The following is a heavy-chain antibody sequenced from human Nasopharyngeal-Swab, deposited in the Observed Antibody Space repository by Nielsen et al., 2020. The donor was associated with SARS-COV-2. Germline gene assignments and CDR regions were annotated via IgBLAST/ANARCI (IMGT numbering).Heavy chain of an antibody. J-gene: IGHJ4*02. V-gene: IGHV3-30*03. CDR3: ASSPLDSSGYYYGLDY. CDR1: GSTFSSYG. CDR2: ISYDGSNK. D-gene: IGHD3-22*01. Sequence: GESLKISCAASGSTFSSYGTHWVRQAPGKGLECVAVISYDGSNKYYADSVKGRLTISRDNSKNTLSLQMNSLRAEDTAVYYCASSPLDSSGYYYGLDYWGQGTLVTVSS.